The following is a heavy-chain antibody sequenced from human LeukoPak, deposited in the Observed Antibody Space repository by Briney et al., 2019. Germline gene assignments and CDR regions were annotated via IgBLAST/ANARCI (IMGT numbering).Heavy chain of an antibody. CDR2: IIPILGIA. V-gene: IGHV1-69*04. D-gene: IGHD2-2*01. J-gene: IGHJ6*02. CDR3: ASRYCSSTSCYPRGNYYYYYGMDV. CDR1: GDTFSSYA. Sequence: SVKVSCKASGDTFSSYAISWVRQAPGQGLEWMGRIIPILGIANYAQKFQGRVTITADKSTSTAYMELSSLRSEDTAVYYCASRYCSSTSCYPRGNYYYYYGMDVWGQGTTVTVSS.